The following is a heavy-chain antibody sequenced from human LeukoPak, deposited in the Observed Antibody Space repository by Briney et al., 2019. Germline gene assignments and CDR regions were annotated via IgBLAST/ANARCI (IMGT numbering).Heavy chain of an antibody. CDR3: ARGPPNYLESSGYFYL. J-gene: IGHJ4*02. CDR2: ISSSGGAI. CDR1: GFTFSNYE. V-gene: IGHV3-48*03. Sequence: PGGSLRLSCAASGFTFSNYEMNWVRQAPGRGLEWLSYISSSGGAIYYADSVKGRFTFSRDNVKNSVYLQMKRLRAEDTAVYYCARGPPNYLESSGYFYLWGQGTLVTVSS. D-gene: IGHD3-22*01.